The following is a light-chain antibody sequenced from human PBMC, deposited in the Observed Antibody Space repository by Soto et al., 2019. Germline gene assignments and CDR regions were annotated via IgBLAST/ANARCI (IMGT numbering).Light chain of an antibody. Sequence: QSALTQPRSVSGSPGQPVTISCTGTSSDVGGYNYVSWYQQHPGKAPKLMIYDVSKRPSGVPDRFSGSKSGNTASLTISGLQAEDEADYYCCSYAGSYTLYVFGTGTKLTVL. CDR1: SSDVGGYNY. V-gene: IGLV2-11*01. CDR2: DVS. CDR3: CSYAGSYTLYV. J-gene: IGLJ1*01.